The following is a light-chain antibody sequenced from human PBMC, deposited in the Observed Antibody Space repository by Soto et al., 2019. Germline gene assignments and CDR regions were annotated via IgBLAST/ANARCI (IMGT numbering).Light chain of an antibody. V-gene: IGKV3-20*01. J-gene: IGKJ1*01. CDR1: QSVSSSY. CDR3: QQYGSSPRT. CDR2: GAS. Sequence: EIVLTQSPGALSLSPGERVTLSCGASQSVSSSYLAWYQQKPGQAPRLLIYGASTMATGIPDRFSGSGSGTDFTLTISRLEPEDFAVYYCQQYGSSPRTFGQGTKVEIK.